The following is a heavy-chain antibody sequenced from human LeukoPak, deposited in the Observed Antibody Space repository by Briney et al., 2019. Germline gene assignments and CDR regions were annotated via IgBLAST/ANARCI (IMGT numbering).Heavy chain of an antibody. J-gene: IGHJ5*02. Sequence: GGAPRISCAASGFTFRSYIKKLGRPAPGEGVEGGFFIYRSYSTIYYADSVKGRFTISRDNAKNSLYLQMNSLRAEDTAVYYCAREGDAVPAGRIKGGYNWFDPWGQGTLVTVSS. CDR2: IYRSYSTI. CDR3: AREGDAVPAGRIKGGYNWFDP. V-gene: IGHV3-48*01. D-gene: IGHD1-14*01. CDR1: GFTFRSYI.